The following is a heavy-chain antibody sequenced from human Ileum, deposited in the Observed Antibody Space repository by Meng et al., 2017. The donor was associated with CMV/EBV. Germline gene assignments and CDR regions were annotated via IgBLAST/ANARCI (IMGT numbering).Heavy chain of an antibody. J-gene: IGHJ5*02. Sequence: VSGGTSSRGGYYWSWSRQHPGKGLEWIGYIYYSGRTYYNPSLKSRVTISVDTSKNQFSLKLSSGNAADTAVYYCARVSTVTTWFDPWGQGTLVTVSS. D-gene: IGHD4-17*01. CDR2: IYYSGRT. CDR1: GGTSSRGGYY. CDR3: ARVSTVTTWFDP. V-gene: IGHV4-31*02.